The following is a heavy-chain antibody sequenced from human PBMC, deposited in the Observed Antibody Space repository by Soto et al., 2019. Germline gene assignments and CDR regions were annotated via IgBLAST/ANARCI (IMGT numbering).Heavy chain of an antibody. CDR3: ARGGHVVVVTAALDY. Sequence: QVQLMQSGAEVKKPGASVKVSCKASGDTFTDYYIHWVRQAPGQGLEWMGTVNPSGGHTTYAQHLLGRVTMTRYTSTSTLSMELTSLTSDDTAIYYCARGGHVVVVTAALDYWGQGTLVTVSS. J-gene: IGHJ4*02. V-gene: IGHV1-46*04. CDR1: GDTFTDYY. D-gene: IGHD2-21*02. CDR2: VNPSGGHT.